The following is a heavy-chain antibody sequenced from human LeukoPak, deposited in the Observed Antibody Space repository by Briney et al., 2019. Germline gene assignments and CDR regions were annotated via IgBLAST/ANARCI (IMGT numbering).Heavy chain of an antibody. CDR2: INTDGSST. CDR3: TTDREYYDTSGNRY. Sequence: PGGSLRLSCEASGFIFSNYWMHWVRHAPGKGLAWVSRINTDGSSTSYADSVKGRFTISRDNARNTLYLQINSLKTEDTAVYYCTTDREYYDTSGNRYWGQGTLVTVSS. J-gene: IGHJ4*02. D-gene: IGHD3-22*01. V-gene: IGHV3-74*01. CDR1: GFIFSNYW.